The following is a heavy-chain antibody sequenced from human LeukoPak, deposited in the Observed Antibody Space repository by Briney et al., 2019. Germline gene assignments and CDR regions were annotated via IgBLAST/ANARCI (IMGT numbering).Heavy chain of an antibody. CDR2: ISSSGSTI. V-gene: IGHV3-48*03. D-gene: IGHD3-22*01. CDR3: ARQSSGGDY. J-gene: IGHJ4*02. Sequence: GGSLRLPCAASGFTFSSYEMNWVRQAPGKGLEWVSYISSSGSTIYYADSVKGRFTISRDNAKNSLYLQMNSLRAEDTAVYYCARQSSGGDYWGQGTLVTVSS. CDR1: GFTFSSYE.